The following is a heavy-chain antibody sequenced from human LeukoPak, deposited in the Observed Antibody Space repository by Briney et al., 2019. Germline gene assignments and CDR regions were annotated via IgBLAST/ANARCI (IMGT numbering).Heavy chain of an antibody. V-gene: IGHV3-7*01. D-gene: IGHD7-27*01. CDR3: ARDNARASRSPGVR. CDR2: IKKDGSEK. Sequence: PGRSLRLSCVGYGLFTFSSYSMSWVRQAPGKGLEWVASIKKDGSEKNYVDSVKGRFTISRDNGKNSLFLQMDSLTAGDTAVYYCARDNARASRSPGVRWGQGTLVTVSS. J-gene: IGHJ4*02. CDR1: GLFTFSSYS.